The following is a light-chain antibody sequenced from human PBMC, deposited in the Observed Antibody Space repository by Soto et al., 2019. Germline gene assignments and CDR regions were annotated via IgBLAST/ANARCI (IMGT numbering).Light chain of an antibody. CDR2: AVS. CDR1: SSDVGDHNS. CDR3: GSYTTNITVI. Sequence: QSVLTQPASVSGSPGQSITISCTGTSSDVGDHNSVSWYQQQPGKAPKLMIYAVSNRPSGVSNRFSGSKSGNTASLTISGLQAEDEADYYCGSYTTNITVIFGGGTKLTVL. V-gene: IGLV2-14*03. J-gene: IGLJ2*01.